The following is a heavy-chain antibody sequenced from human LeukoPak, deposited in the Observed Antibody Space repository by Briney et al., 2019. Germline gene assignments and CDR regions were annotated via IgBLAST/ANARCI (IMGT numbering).Heavy chain of an antibody. V-gene: IGHV3-7*03. D-gene: IGHD3-3*01. Sequence: GGSLRLSCAASGFTFSSYWMSWVRQAPGKGLEWVANIKQDGSEKYYVDSVKGRFTISRDNAKNSLYLQMNSLRAEDTAVYYCARGGITIFGVVIMDVWGQGTTVTVSS. CDR3: ARGGITIFGVVIMDV. CDR2: IKQDGSEK. CDR1: GFTFSSYW. J-gene: IGHJ6*02.